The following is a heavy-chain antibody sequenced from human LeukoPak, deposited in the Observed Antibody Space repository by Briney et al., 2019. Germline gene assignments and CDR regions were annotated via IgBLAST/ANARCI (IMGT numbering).Heavy chain of an antibody. Sequence: GGSLRLSCAASGCAFSHYSLNWVRQTPGKGLQWVSSISSSSRYLGYADSVRGRFTISRDNAKNSLYLQMNSLRAEDTAVYYCAKVRDASNPPYYYGMDVCGRGTTVIVAS. V-gene: IGHV3-21*06. CDR3: AKVRDASNPPYYYGMDV. CDR1: GCAFSHYS. J-gene: IGHJ6*02. CDR2: ISSSSRYL. D-gene: IGHD3-10*01.